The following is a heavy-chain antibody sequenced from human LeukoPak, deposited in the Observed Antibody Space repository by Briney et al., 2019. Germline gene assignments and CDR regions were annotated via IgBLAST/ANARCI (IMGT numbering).Heavy chain of an antibody. J-gene: IGHJ6*02. D-gene: IGHD3-22*01. CDR1: GGTFSSYA. CDR2: IIPILGIA. V-gene: IGHV1-69*04. CDR3: ARDPFGSSGYYPYYGMDV. Sequence: ASVKVSCKASGGTFSSYAISWVRQAPGQGLEWMGRIIPILGIANYAQKFQGRVTITADKSTSTAYMELSSLRSEDTAVYYCARDPFGSSGYYPYYGMDVWGQGTTVTVSS.